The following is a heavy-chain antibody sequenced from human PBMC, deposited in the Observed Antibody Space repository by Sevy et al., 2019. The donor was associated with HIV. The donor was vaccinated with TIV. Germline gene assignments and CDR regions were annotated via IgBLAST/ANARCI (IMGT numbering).Heavy chain of an antibody. CDR3: TRCTGAQSVFDY. V-gene: IGHV3-49*04. D-gene: IGHD1-26*01. Sequence: GGSLRLSCTASGFTFTDYAMNWVRQSPGKGLEWVAFFKRKADGGTLDHAASVKGRFTISRDDSKNIAYLQMNDLKTEGTGVYYCTRCTGAQSVFDYWGQGALVTVSS. CDR1: GFTFTDYA. CDR2: FKRKADGGTL. J-gene: IGHJ4*02.